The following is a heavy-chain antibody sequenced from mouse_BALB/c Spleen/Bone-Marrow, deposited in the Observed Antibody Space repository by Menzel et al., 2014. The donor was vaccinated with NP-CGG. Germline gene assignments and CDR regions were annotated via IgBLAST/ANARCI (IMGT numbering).Heavy chain of an antibody. D-gene: IGHD1-1*01. CDR1: GFDFSRYC. V-gene: IGHV4-1*02. CDR2: INPDSSTI. Sequence: EVQVVESGGGLVQPGGSLKLSCAASGFDFSRYCMSWVRQAPGKGLEWIGEINPDSSTINHTPSLKDKFIISRDNAKNTLYLQMSKVRSEDTALYYCARLGYYGSMGYWGQGTTLTVSS. J-gene: IGHJ2*01. CDR3: ARLGYYGSMGY.